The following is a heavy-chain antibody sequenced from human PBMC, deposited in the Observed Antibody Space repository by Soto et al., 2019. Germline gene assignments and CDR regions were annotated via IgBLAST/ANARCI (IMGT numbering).Heavy chain of an antibody. J-gene: IGHJ3*02. CDR2: IIPILGIA. Sequence: WASVKVSCKASGGTFSSYTISWVRQAPGQGLEWMGRIIPILGIANYAQKFQGRVTITADKSTSTAYMELSSLRSEDTAVYYCARIRGHYSSGYYYGSAFDIWGQGTMVPVSS. V-gene: IGHV1-69*02. D-gene: IGHD3-22*01. CDR3: ARIRGHYSSGYYYGSAFDI. CDR1: GGTFSSYT.